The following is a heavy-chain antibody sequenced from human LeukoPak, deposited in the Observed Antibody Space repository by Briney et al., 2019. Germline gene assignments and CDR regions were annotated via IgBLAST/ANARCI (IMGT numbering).Heavy chain of an antibody. CDR3: AKSKVGTWGFDP. CDR2: ISGSGGST. CDR1: GFTFSSYG. V-gene: IGHV3-23*01. Sequence: GGTLRLSCAASGFTFSSYGMSWVRQAPGKGLEWVSAISGSGGSTYYADSVKGRFTISRDNSKNTLYLQMNSLRAEDTAVYYCAKSKVGTWGFDPWGQGTLVTVSS. D-gene: IGHD3-10*01. J-gene: IGHJ5*02.